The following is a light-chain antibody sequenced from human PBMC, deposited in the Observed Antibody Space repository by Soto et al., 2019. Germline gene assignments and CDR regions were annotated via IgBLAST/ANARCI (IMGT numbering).Light chain of an antibody. CDR1: QAIRND. CDR2: TAS. Sequence: IQMTQSPASLSSSVSXTAIITCRASQAIRNDLGWYQQKPGKAPKLLIYTASTLESGVPSRFSATVSGTEFSLTITSLQPEDFATYYCQQLFDSPITFGQGTRLE. J-gene: IGKJ5*01. CDR3: QQLFDSPIT. V-gene: IGKV1-17*01.